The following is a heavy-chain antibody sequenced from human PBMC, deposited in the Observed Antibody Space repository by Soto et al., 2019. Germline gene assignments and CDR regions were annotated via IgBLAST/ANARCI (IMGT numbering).Heavy chain of an antibody. CDR2: ISSSSSYI. V-gene: IGHV3-21*01. CDR3: ARDRDDYGDYVSFWFDP. D-gene: IGHD4-17*01. CDR1: GFTFSSYS. Sequence: PGGSLRLSCAASGFTFSSYSMNWVRQAPGKGLEWVSSISSSSSYIYYADSVKGRFTISRDNAKNSLYLQMNSLRAEDTAVYYCARDRDDYGDYVSFWFDPWGQGTLVTVSS. J-gene: IGHJ5*02.